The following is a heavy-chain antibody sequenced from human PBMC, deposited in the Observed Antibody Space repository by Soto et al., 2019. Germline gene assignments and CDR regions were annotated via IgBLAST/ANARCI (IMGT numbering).Heavy chain of an antibody. CDR1: GGTFSSYA. V-gene: IGHV1-69*01. CDR2: IIPIFGTA. Sequence: QVQLVQSGAEVKKPGSSVKVSCKASGGTFSSYAISWVRQAPGQGLEWMGGIIPIFGTANYAQKFQGRITITADESTSTDDIELSSLRSEDTAVYYCASLGVGYCSGGSCYYYYCYGMDVWGQGTTVTVSS. D-gene: IGHD2-15*01. J-gene: IGHJ6*02. CDR3: ASLGVGYCSGGSCYYYYCYGMDV.